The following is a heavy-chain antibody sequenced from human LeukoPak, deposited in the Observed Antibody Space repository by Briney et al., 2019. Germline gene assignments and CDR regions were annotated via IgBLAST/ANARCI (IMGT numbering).Heavy chain of an antibody. J-gene: IGHJ3*02. CDR2: ISAYNGNT. D-gene: IGHD4/OR15-4a*01. Sequence: GASVKLSCKASGYTFTSYGISWARQAPGQGPEWMGWISAYNGNTNYAQKLQGRVTMTTDTSTSTAYMELRSLRSDDTAVYYCARDKAGAEDDDDFDIWGQGTMVTVSS. CDR1: GYTFTSYG. V-gene: IGHV1-18*01. CDR3: ARDKAGAEDDDDFDI.